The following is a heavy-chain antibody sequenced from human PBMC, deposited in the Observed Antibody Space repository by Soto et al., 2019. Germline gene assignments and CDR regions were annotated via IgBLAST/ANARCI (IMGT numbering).Heavy chain of an antibody. J-gene: IGHJ4*02. V-gene: IGHV4-4*02. Sequence: QVQLQESGPGLVKPSGTLSLTCAVSGGSISSSNWWSWVRQPPGKGLEWIGEIYHSGSTNDNPSRKSRVTISVDTSKNQFSLKLSSVTAADTAVYYCARAAMGASSWPFDYWGQGTLVTVSS. D-gene: IGHD6-13*01. CDR2: IYHSGST. CDR1: GGSISSSNW. CDR3: ARAAMGASSWPFDY.